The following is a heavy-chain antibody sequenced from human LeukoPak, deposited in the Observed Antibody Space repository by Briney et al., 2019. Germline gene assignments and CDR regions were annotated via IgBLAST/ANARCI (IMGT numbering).Heavy chain of an antibody. CDR1: GXPFSSYW. CDR2: IKPDGSEK. J-gene: IGHJ4*02. Sequence: AGGSLRLSCAASGXPFSSYWMSWVRQAPGKGLEWVANIKPDGSEKSYVDSVKGRFTISRDNAKSSLYLQMNSLRAEDTAVYYCARGQMAGYWGQGTLVTVSS. V-gene: IGHV3-7*05. D-gene: IGHD5-24*01. CDR3: ARGQMAGY.